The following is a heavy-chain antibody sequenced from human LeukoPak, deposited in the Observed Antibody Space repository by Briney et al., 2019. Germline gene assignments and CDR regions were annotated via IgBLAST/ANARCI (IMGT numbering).Heavy chain of an antibody. CDR3: ARRVAAPSGSWFDP. J-gene: IGHJ5*02. CDR1: GGSISSSSYY. CDR2: IYYSGST. D-gene: IGHD6-6*01. Sequence: PSETLSLTCTVSGGSISSSSYYWGWIRQPPGKGLEWIGSIYYSGSTYYNPSLKSRVTISVDTSKNQFSLKLSSVTAADTAVYYCARRVAAPSGSWFDPWGQGTLVTVSS. V-gene: IGHV4-39*01.